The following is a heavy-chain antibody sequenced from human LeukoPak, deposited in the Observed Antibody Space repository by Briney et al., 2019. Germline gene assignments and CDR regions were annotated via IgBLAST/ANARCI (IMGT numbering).Heavy chain of an antibody. D-gene: IGHD2-15*01. Sequence: SETLSLTCAVYGGSFSGYYWSWIRQPPGKGLEWTGEINHSGSTNYNPSLKSRVTISVDTSKNQFSLKLSSVTAADTAVYYCARGGCSGGSCLDHFDYWGQGTLVTVSS. CDR1: GGSFSGYY. CDR2: INHSGST. CDR3: ARGGCSGGSCLDHFDY. J-gene: IGHJ4*02. V-gene: IGHV4-34*01.